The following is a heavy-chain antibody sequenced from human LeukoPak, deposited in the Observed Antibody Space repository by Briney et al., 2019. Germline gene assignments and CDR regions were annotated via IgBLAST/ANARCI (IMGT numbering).Heavy chain of an antibody. D-gene: IGHD1-14*01. V-gene: IGHV3-64D*09. CDR3: ETSPISRIDC. CDR1: GFTFSSTP. CDR2: ITSTGGNT. J-gene: IGHJ4*02. Sequence: PGGSLRLSCSASGFTFSSTPMHWVRQAPGKGLEYVSTITSTGGNTYYADSVKGRFTISRDNSKNTLYLQMSSLGPEDTAVYYCETSPISRIDCWGQGALVTVSS.